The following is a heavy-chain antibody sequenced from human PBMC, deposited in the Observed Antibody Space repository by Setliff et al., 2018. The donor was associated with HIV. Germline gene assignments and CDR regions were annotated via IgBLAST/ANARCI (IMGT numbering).Heavy chain of an antibody. CDR2: LIPIVDIT. V-gene: IGHV1-69*10. CDR3: AKGPNFEDAFDI. CDR1: GGTFSNYA. Sequence: SVKVSCKSSGGTFSNYAFSWVRQAPGQGLEWMGGLIPIVDITKSTQKFRDRVTFTADESTKTAQMELSGLTFGDTAVYYCAKGPNFEDAFDIWGQGTVVTVSS. D-gene: IGHD2-8*01. J-gene: IGHJ3*02.